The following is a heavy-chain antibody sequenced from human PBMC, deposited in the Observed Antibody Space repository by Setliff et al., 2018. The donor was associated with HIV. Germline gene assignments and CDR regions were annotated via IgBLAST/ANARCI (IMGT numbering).Heavy chain of an antibody. Sequence: SVKVSCKASGDIFSYQTYSWVRQAPGQGLEWMGSIIPMVGFANYEGKFQGRVTIIADASTNTTYLDLTSLRSEDTALYFCARQAGHVGDHFDYWGQGTLGTVS. CDR1: GDIFSYQT. CDR3: ARQAGHVGDHFDY. CDR2: IIPMVGFA. J-gene: IGHJ4*02. V-gene: IGHV1-69*02. D-gene: IGHD2-21*01.